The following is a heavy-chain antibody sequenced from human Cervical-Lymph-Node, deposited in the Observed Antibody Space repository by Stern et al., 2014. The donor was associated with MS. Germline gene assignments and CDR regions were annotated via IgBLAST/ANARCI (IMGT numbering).Heavy chain of an antibody. CDR1: GGSFSSYA. CDR2: IIPIVGAV. Sequence: QVQLVQSGAEVKRPGSSVKVSCKASGGSFSSYAISWVRQAPGQGLEWMGRIIPIVGAVHYAQKFQGRVTITADKSTSTAYMELRGLRSEDTAMYYCARSPDIVDTAVFESWGQGTLVTVSS. D-gene: IGHD5-12*01. J-gene: IGHJ4*02. CDR3: ARSPDIVDTAVFES. V-gene: IGHV1-69*04.